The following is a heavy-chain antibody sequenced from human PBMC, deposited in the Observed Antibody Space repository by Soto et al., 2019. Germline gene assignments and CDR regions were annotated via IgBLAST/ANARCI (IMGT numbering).Heavy chain of an antibody. CDR1: GGSISSSNW. CDR3: VGNDYVIS. J-gene: IGHJ4*02. Sequence: PSETLSLTCAVSGGSISSSNWWSWVRQPPGKGLEWIGEIYHSGSTNYNPSLKGRVTISVDKSKNQFSLKLSSVTAADTAVYYCVGNDYVISWGQGTLVTVSS. V-gene: IGHV4-4*02. CDR2: IYHSGST. D-gene: IGHD4-17*01.